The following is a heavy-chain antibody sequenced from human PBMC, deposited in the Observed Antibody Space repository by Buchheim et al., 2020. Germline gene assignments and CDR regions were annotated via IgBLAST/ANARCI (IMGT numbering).Heavy chain of an antibody. CDR1: GASLRSDY. V-gene: IGHV4-59*01. D-gene: IGHD3-22*01. CDR2: IYYNGDT. CDR3: ARGRRNHNAGSGYSLVY. J-gene: IGHJ4*02. Sequence: QVQMQESGPGLVKPSETLSLTCNVSGASLRSDYWSWFRQPPGKGLEWIGYIYYNGDTNYNPSFKRRVTISDDTSKNQFSLKMSSVTAAGTAVYYCARGRRNHNAGSGYSLVYWGQGTL.